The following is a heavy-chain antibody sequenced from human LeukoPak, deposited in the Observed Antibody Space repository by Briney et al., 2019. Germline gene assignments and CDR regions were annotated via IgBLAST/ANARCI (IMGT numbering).Heavy chain of an antibody. D-gene: IGHD3-22*01. Sequence: SEALSLTCTVSGGAISSSHYYWGWIRQPPGKGLEWIGSIYYSGSTSYNSSLKSRVTISVATSKNQFSLKLSSVTAADTAVYYCAILPARDTYYYDSSGYYRPGVHWGQGTLVTVSS. CDR1: GGAISSSHYY. V-gene: IGHV4-39*07. CDR2: IYYSGST. CDR3: AILPARDTYYYDSSGYYRPGVH. J-gene: IGHJ4*02.